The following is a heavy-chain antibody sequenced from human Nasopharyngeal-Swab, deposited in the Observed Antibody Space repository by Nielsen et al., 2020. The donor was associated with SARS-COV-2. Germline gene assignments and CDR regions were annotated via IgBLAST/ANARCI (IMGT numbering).Heavy chain of an antibody. CDR2: MNPNSGNT. D-gene: IGHD2-8*01. J-gene: IGHJ6*02. CDR1: GYTFTGYY. V-gene: IGHV1-8*02. CDR3: ARDCTNGVCLYYYYGMDV. Sequence: ASVKVSCKASGYTFTGYYMHWVGQAPGQGLEWMGWMNPNSGNTGYAQKFQGRVTMTRNTSISTAYMELSSLRSEDTAVYYCARDCTNGVCLYYYYGMDVWGQGTTVTVSS.